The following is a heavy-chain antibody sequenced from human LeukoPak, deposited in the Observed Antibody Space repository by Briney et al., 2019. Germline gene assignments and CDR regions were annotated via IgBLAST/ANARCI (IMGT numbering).Heavy chain of an antibody. CDR1: GFTFSNYA. V-gene: IGHV3-23*01. J-gene: IGHJ4*02. CDR3: ATHFSSSSY. CDR2: VSGSGGST. Sequence: SGGSLRLSCAASGFTFSNYAMSWVRQAPGKGLEWVSAVSGSGGSTYYADSVKGRFTISRDNSKNTLYLQMNSLRAEDAAVYYCATHFSSSSYWGQGTLVTVSS. D-gene: IGHD6-6*01.